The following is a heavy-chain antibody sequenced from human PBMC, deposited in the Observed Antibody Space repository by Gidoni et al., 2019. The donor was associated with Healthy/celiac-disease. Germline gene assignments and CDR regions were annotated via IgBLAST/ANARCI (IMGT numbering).Heavy chain of an antibody. D-gene: IGHD4-17*01. CDR2: ISGSGGST. V-gene: IGHV3-23*01. Sequence: EVQLLESGGGLVQPGGSLRISCAASGFSFSSYAMSWVRQAPGKGLEWVSAISGSGGSTYYADSVKGRFTISRDNSKNTLYLQMNSLRAEDTAVYYCANWVTKIDYYYYYGMDVWGQGTTVTVSS. CDR1: GFSFSSYA. CDR3: ANWVTKIDYYYYYGMDV. J-gene: IGHJ6*02.